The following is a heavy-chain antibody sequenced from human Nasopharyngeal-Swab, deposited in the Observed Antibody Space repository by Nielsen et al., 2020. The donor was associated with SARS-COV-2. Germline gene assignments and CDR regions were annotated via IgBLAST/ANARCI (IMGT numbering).Heavy chain of an antibody. CDR2: ISGSGGST. CDR3: AIVTYYYGSGSSGPSRY. CDR1: GFTFSDYA. Sequence: GESLKISCAASGFTFSDYAMSWVRQAQEKGLEWVSSISGSGGSTYYADSVKGRFTISRDNSRDTVWLQMNSLRAEDTAVYFCAIVTYYYGSGSSGPSRYWGQGTLVTVSS. D-gene: IGHD3-10*01. V-gene: IGHV3-23*01. J-gene: IGHJ4*02.